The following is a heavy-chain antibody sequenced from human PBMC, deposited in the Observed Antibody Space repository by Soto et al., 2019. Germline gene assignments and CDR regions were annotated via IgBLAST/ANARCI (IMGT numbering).Heavy chain of an antibody. D-gene: IGHD6-6*01. Sequence: SETLSLTCTVSGGSISSYYWSWIRQPPGKGLEWIGYIYYSGSTNYNPSLKSRVTISVDTSKNQFSLKLSSVTAADTAVYYCASHYSSSSGWFDPWGQGTLVTVSS. V-gene: IGHV4-59*08. CDR3: ASHYSSSSGWFDP. CDR1: GGSISSYY. J-gene: IGHJ5*02. CDR2: IYYSGST.